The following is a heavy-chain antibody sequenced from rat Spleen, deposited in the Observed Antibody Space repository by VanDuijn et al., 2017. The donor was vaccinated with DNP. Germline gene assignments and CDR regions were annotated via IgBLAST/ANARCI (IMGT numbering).Heavy chain of an antibody. CDR1: GFTFSDYY. CDR2: ISYDGGST. V-gene: IGHV5-20*01. CDR3: ARDFNWALDY. J-gene: IGHJ2*01. D-gene: IGHD5-1*01. Sequence: EVQLVESGGGLVQPGRSLKLSCAASGFTFSDYYMAWVRQAPTKGLEWVAYISYDGGSTFYGDSVKGRFTISRDNAKSTLYLQMNSLRSEETATYSCARDFNWALDYWGQGVMVTVSS.